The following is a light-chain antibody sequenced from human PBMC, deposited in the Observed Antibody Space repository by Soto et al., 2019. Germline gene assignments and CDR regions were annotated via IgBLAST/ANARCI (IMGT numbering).Light chain of an antibody. CDR1: QSVAGY. Sequence: ELVLTQSPATLSLSPGESATLSCRASQSVAGYLAWYQQKPGQGPRLLIYDSSTRATGTPARIRGSGSGTDFTLTISSLEPEDFSIYFCHHRSNWRMYTFGQGTKLEIK. V-gene: IGKV3-11*01. CDR3: HHRSNWRMYT. J-gene: IGKJ2*01. CDR2: DSS.